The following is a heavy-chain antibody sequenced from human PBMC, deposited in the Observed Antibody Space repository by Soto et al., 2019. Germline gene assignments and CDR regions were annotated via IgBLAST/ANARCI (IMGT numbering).Heavy chain of an antibody. J-gene: IGHJ6*02. Sequence: QVQLVESGGGVVQPGRSLRLSCAASGFIFSDYGMHWVRQAPGKGLEWVAVIWYDGSNKYYADSVKGRFTISRDNSKNMVDLQMNSLRAEDTAVYYCARLGYCTTTTCYARTYSMDVWGQGTTVTVSS. V-gene: IGHV3-33*03. CDR1: GFIFSDYG. CDR3: ARLGYCTTTTCYARTYSMDV. D-gene: IGHD2-2*01. CDR2: IWYDGSNK.